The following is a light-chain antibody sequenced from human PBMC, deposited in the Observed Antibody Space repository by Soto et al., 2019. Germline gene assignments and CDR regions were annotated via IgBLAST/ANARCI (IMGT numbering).Light chain of an antibody. CDR3: QQSYSTRTNT. Sequence: QRKQPLSSLSASVGDRVTITKRTSKSISSYLNWYQQKPGKAPKLLIYAASSLQSGVPSRFSGSGSGTDFTLTISSLQPEDFATYNCQQSYSTRTNTFGQGTRLEIK. J-gene: IGKJ5*01. CDR1: KSISSY. V-gene: IGKV1-39*01. CDR2: AAS.